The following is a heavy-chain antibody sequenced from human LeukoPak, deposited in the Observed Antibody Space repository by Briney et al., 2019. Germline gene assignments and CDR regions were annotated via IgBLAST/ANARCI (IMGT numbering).Heavy chain of an antibody. CDR3: ARDSYGSGSYNY. D-gene: IGHD3-10*01. J-gene: IGHJ4*02. CDR1: GDSINSYY. Sequence: SETLSLTCTVSGDSINSYYWTWIRQAPGKGLEWIGYIYYTGSTNYSPSLKSRVSISIDPSKNQFSLKLTSVTAADTAVYYCARDSYGSGSYNYWGQGTLVTVSS. CDR2: IYYTGST. V-gene: IGHV4-59*01.